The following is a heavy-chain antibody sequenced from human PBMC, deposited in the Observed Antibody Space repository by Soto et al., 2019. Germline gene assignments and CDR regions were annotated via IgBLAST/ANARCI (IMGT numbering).Heavy chain of an antibody. CDR2: IKEDGSEK. CDR3: AKSRHYYDSSGYYRPYWYFDL. CDR1: GFTFSDSW. Sequence: EVQLVESGGGLVQPGGSLRLSCTASGFTFSDSWMDWVRQAPGKGPEWVANIKEDGSEKNYVDSVKGRFTISRDNARNSLYLQMNSLRAEDTAVYYCAKSRHYYDSSGYYRPYWYFDLWGRGTLVTVSS. D-gene: IGHD3-22*01. J-gene: IGHJ2*01. V-gene: IGHV3-7*03.